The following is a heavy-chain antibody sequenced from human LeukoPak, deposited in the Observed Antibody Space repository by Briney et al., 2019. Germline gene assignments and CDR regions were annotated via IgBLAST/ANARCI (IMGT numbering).Heavy chain of an antibody. CDR1: GYTLSEMS. D-gene: IGHD1-20*01. CDR3: ARAVGDNWNDEGYDY. Sequence: ASVKVSCKVVGYTLSEMSLYWVRQGRGDGLEWVGGFAPEESAIVYAQKFQGRVTMTRDTSTSTVYMELSSLRSEDTAVYYCARAVGDNWNDEGYDYWGQGTLVTVSS. CDR2: FAPEESAI. V-gene: IGHV1-24*01. J-gene: IGHJ4*02.